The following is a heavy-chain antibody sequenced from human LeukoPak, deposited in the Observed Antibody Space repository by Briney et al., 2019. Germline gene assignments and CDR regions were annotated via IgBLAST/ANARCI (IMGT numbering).Heavy chain of an antibody. CDR3: ARRRYCSSTSCYAGEPYGMDV. V-gene: IGHV5-51*01. J-gene: IGHJ6*02. CDR2: IYPGDSDT. Sequence: GESLKISCKGSGYSFTSYWIGWVRQMPGKGLEWMGIIYPGDSDTRYSPSFQGQVTISADKSISTAHLQWSSLKASDTAMYYCARRRYCSSTSCYAGEPYGMDVWGQGTTVTVSS. CDR1: GYSFTSYW. D-gene: IGHD2-2*01.